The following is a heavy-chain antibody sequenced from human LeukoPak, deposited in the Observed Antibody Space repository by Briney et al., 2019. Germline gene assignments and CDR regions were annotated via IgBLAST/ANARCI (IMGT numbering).Heavy chain of an antibody. J-gene: IGHJ4*02. V-gene: IGHV4-39*01. D-gene: IGHD5-18*01. Sequence: SETLSLTCTVSGGSISSSSYYWGWIRQPPGKGLEWIGSIYYSGSTYYNPSLKSRVTISVDTSKNQFSLKLSSVTAADTAVYYCARRPNTARVYWGQGTLVTVSS. CDR2: IYYSGST. CDR1: GGSISSSSYY. CDR3: ARRPNTARVY.